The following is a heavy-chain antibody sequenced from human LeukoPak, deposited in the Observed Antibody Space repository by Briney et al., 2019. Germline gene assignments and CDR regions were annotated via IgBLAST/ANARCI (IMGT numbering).Heavy chain of an antibody. V-gene: IGHV1-2*02. Sequence: ASVKVSCKASGYTFTGYYMHWVRQAPGQGLEWMGWINPNSGGTNYAQKFQGRVTMTRDTSISTAYMELSRLRSDDTAVYYCARVIARGGYDAFDIWGQSTMVTVSS. CDR2: INPNSGGT. D-gene: IGHD3-10*01. J-gene: IGHJ3*02. CDR1: GYTFTGYY. CDR3: ARVIARGGYDAFDI.